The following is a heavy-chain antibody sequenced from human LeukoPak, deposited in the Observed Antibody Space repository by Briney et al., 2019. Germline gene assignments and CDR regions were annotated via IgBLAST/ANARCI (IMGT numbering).Heavy chain of an antibody. D-gene: IGHD1/OR15-1a*01. Sequence: SETLSLTCTVSGGAIRSHYWNWIRQPAGKGLEWIGRIYSSGYTNDNPFLKSRISMSVDMSKNQFSLRLNSVTAADTAVYYCARGEHSVDSWGQGRLVTVSS. V-gene: IGHV4-4*07. CDR3: ARGEHSVDS. CDR1: GGAIRSHY. J-gene: IGHJ4*02. CDR2: IYSSGYT.